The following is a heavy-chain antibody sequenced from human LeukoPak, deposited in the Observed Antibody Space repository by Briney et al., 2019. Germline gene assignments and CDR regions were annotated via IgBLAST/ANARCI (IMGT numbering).Heavy chain of an antibody. CDR2: ISCSGCTT. V-gene: IGHV3-23*01. CDR3: AKAGEMATISPFDY. J-gene: IGHJ4*02. Sequence: ISCSGCTTYYAYSVKGRFTISRENSKNRVYLQKNSLRAEDTAVYYCAKAGEMATISPFDYWGQGTLVTVSS. D-gene: IGHD5-24*01.